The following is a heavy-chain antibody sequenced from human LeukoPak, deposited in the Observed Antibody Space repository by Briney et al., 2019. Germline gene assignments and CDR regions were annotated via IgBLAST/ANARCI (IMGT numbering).Heavy chain of an antibody. CDR2: IRSKANSYAT. V-gene: IGHV3-73*01. J-gene: IGHJ6*03. Sequence: PGGSLRLSCAASGFTFSTYGMSWVRQASGKGLEWVGRIRSKANSYATAYAASVKGRFTISRDDSKNTAYLQMNSLKTEDTAVYYCTRGTAARHNYYYYMDVWGKGTTVTVSS. CDR1: GFTFSTYG. D-gene: IGHD6-6*01. CDR3: TRGTAARHNYYYYMDV.